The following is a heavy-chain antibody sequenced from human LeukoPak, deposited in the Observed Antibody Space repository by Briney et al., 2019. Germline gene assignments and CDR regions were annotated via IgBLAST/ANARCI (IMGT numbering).Heavy chain of an antibody. V-gene: IGHV4-59*08. J-gene: IGHJ4*02. Sequence: SETLSRTCTVSGGSISSYYWSWIRQPPGKGLEWTAYISDIGSINYNPSLKSRVTISLDTSKNQFSLKLSSVTAADTAVYYCAGHHPRNTVDFWGQGTLVTVSS. CDR3: AGHHPRNTVDF. CDR2: ISDIGSI. CDR1: GGSISSYY. D-gene: IGHD2/OR15-2a*01.